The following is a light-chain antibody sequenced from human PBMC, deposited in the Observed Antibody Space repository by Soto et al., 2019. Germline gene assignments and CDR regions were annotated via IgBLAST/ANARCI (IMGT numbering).Light chain of an antibody. V-gene: IGKV3-20*01. J-gene: IGKJ2*01. CDR3: HQYGSSPLVT. CDR2: GAS. CDR1: QSVSSSY. Sequence: EIVLTHSPGTLSLSPGERATLSCRASQSVSSSYLAWYQQKPGQAPRLLIYGASSRATGIPDRFSGSGSGTDFTLTISRLEPQEFPVYYCHQYGSSPLVTVGQGTKLEIK.